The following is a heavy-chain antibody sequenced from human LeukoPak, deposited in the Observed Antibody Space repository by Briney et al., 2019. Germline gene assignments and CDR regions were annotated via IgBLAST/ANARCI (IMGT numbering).Heavy chain of an antibody. CDR2: ISGSGDST. D-gene: IGHD3-10*01. Sequence: GGSLRLSCAASGFTFSSYVMSWVRQAPGKGLEWVSGISGSGDSTYYADSVKGRFTISRDNSKNTLYLQMNSLRAEDTAVYYCARAGDYYGSGSYSPFDYWGQGTLVTVSS. V-gene: IGHV3-23*01. CDR1: GFTFSSYV. CDR3: ARAGDYYGSGSYSPFDY. J-gene: IGHJ4*02.